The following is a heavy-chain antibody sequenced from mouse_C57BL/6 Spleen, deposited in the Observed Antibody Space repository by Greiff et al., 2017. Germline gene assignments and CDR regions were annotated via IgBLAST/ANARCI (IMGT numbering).Heavy chain of an antibody. D-gene: IGHD2-1*01. CDR1: GFTFSDYG. Sequence: EVQLQESGGGLVKPGGSLKLSCAASGFTFSDYGMHWVRQAPEKGLEWVAYISSGSSTIYYADTVKGRFTISRDNAKNTLFLQMTSLRSEDTAMYYCARLYYGNYVDYAMDYWGQGTSVTVSS. J-gene: IGHJ4*01. CDR2: ISSGSSTI. V-gene: IGHV5-17*01. CDR3: ARLYYGNYVDYAMDY.